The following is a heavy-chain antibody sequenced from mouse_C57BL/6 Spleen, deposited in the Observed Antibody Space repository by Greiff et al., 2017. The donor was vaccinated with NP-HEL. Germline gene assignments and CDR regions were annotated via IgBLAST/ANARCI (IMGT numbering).Heavy chain of an antibody. Sequence: VQLQESGPELVKPGASVKISCKASGYSFTSYYIHWVKQRPGQGLEWIGWIYPGSGNTKYNEKFKGKATLTADTSSSTAYMQLSSLTSEDSAVYYCARQGIYYGSSYGMDDWGQGTSVTVSS. D-gene: IGHD1-1*01. CDR3: ARQGIYYGSSYGMDD. CDR2: IYPGSGNT. V-gene: IGHV1-66*01. J-gene: IGHJ4*01. CDR1: GYSFTSYY.